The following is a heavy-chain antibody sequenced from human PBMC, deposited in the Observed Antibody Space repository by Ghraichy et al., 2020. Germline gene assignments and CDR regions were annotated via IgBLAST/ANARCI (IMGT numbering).Heavy chain of an antibody. Sequence: GGSLRLSCAASGFTFSSYAMSWVRQAPGKGLEWVSAISSSGGSTYYADSMKGRFTISRDNSKNTLYLQMNSLRAEDTAVYYCAKRPVSSTTFYYFDSWGQEGLVTVSS. CDR2: ISSSGGST. CDR3: AKRPVSSTTFYYFDS. CDR1: GFTFSSYA. D-gene: IGHD1-1*01. J-gene: IGHJ4*02. V-gene: IGHV3-23*01.